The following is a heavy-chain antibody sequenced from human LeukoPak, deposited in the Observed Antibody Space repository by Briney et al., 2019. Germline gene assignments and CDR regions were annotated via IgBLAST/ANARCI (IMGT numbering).Heavy chain of an antibody. V-gene: IGHV4-59*01. D-gene: IGHD6-13*01. CDR2: IYYSGST. Sequence: SETLSLTCTVSGGSISSYYWSWIRQPPGKGLEWIGYIYYSGSTNYNPSLKSRVTISVDTSKNQFSLKLSSVTAADTAVYYYARVTHSSSWSWYFDLWGRGTLVTVSS. CDR1: GGSISSYY. J-gene: IGHJ2*01. CDR3: ARVTHSSSWSWYFDL.